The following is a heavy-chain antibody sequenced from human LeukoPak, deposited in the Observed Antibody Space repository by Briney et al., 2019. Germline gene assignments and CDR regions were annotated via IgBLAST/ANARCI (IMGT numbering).Heavy chain of an antibody. J-gene: IGHJ4*02. CDR1: GFTFSSYA. CDR3: AKEGKIVGANAFDY. D-gene: IGHD1-26*01. CDR2: ISYDGSNK. V-gene: IGHV3-30*04. Sequence: GGSLILSCAASGFTFSSYAMHWVRQAPGRGLEWVAVISYDGSNKYYADSVKGRFTISRDNSKNTLYLQMNSLRAEDTAVYYCAKEGKIVGANAFDYWGQGTLVTVSS.